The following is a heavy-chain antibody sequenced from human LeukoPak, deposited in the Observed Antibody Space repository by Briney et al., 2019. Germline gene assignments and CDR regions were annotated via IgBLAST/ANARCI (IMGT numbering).Heavy chain of an antibody. CDR1: GGTFSSYA. V-gene: IGHV1-69*04. Sequence: ASVKVSCKASGGTFSSYAISWVRQAPGQGLEWMGRIIPILGIANYAQKFQGRVTITADKSTSTAYMELSSLRSEDTAVYYCVRVGARTKGTTLDFEYWGQGTVVTVSS. J-gene: IGHJ4*02. CDR2: IIPILGIA. D-gene: IGHD4-17*01. CDR3: VRVGARTKGTTLDFEY.